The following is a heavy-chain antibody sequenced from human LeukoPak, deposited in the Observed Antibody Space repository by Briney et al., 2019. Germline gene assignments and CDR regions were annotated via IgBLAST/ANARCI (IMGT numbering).Heavy chain of an antibody. V-gene: IGHV1-46*01. CDR2: INPSGGST. CDR1: GYTFTSYY. CDR3: ARDFRDYGMDV. Sequence: ASVKVSCKASGYTFTSYYMHWVRQAPGQGLEWMGIINPSGGSTSYAQKFQGRVTMTRDTSTSTVSMELSSLRSEDTAVYYCARDFRDYGMDVWGQGTTVTVSS. J-gene: IGHJ6*02.